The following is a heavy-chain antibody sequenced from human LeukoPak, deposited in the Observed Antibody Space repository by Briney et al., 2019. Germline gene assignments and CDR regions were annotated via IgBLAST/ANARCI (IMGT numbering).Heavy chain of an antibody. J-gene: IGHJ4*02. CDR2: ISSSSISSTI. CDR1: GFTLNRYS. CDR3: ARLYGGYSGRIDY. V-gene: IGHV3-48*01. D-gene: IGHD4-23*01. Sequence: GGSLRLSCAAYGFTLNRYSMKWVRQAPGKGLKWISYISSSSISSTIYYTDSVKGRCTISRDSANNSLYLQMNSLRADDTAVYYCARLYGGYSGRIDYWGQGTLVTVSS.